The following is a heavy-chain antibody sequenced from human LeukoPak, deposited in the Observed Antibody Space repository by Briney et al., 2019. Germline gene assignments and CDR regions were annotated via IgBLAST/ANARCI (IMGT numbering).Heavy chain of an antibody. D-gene: IGHD3-16*01. V-gene: IGHV3-30-3*01. CDR3: AKEELGSSLGFDP. CDR1: GFTFSSYT. J-gene: IGHJ5*02. CDR2: ISFDGSNK. Sequence: GSLRLSCAASGFTFSSYTIHWVRQPPGKGLEWVAVISFDGSNKYYADSVKGRFTISRDNSKNTLYLQMNSLRAEDTAVYYCAKEELGSSLGFDPWGQGTLVTVSS.